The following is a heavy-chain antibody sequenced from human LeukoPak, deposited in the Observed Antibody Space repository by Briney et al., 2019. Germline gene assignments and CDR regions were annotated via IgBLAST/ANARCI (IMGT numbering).Heavy chain of an antibody. CDR2: IIPILGTT. J-gene: IGHJ3*02. CDR1: GGTFSSYA. Sequence: GASVKVSCKASGGTFSSYAISWVRQAPGEGLEWMGRIIPILGTTNYAQKFQGRGTINPDESTSTAYIELRSLRYEDTAVYYCARRGDSGGYYYIGSAFDIWGQGTMVTVSS. D-gene: IGHD3-22*01. CDR3: ARRGDSGGYYYIGSAFDI. V-gene: IGHV1-69*15.